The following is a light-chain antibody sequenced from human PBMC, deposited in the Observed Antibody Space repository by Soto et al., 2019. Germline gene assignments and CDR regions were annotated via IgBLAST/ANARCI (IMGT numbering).Light chain of an antibody. Sequence: EIVLTQSPATLSVYPGESATLSCRASQSISSNLAWYQQKPGQSPRLLIYGASTRATGIPARFSGSGSGTEFTLTISSLQSEDFAVYYCQQYNNWPRTFGQGTKVDIK. CDR3: QQYNNWPRT. V-gene: IGKV3-15*01. CDR1: QSISSN. J-gene: IGKJ1*01. CDR2: GAS.